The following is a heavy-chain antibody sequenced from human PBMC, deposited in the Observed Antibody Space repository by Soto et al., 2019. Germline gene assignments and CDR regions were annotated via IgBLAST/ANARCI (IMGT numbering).Heavy chain of an antibody. D-gene: IGHD3-9*01. V-gene: IGHV3-74*01. CDR1: GFSFSSYW. CDR2: IKTDGSST. CDR3: AKRDGNPSGLFH. J-gene: IGHJ4*02. Sequence: EVQLVESGGGLVQPGGSLRLSCAASGFSFSSYWIHWVRQAPGKGLVWVSRIKTDGSSTDYADSVKGRFTISRDNAKNTLYLQMKRLGAEDTAVYYFAKRDGNPSGLFHCGQGTLVNVSS.